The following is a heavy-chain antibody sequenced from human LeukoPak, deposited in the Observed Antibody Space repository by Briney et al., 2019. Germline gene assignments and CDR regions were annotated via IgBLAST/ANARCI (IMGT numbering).Heavy chain of an antibody. D-gene: IGHD6-19*01. J-gene: IGHJ5*02. CDR1: GGSFSGYY. Sequence: SETLSLTCAVYGGSFSGYYWSWIRQPPGKGLEWIGEINHSGSTNYNPSLKSRVTISVDTSKNQFSLKLSSVTAADTAVYYCARGPSRLGYSSGWYVGEGFDPWGQETLVTVSS. CDR2: INHSGST. CDR3: ARGPSRLGYSSGWYVGEGFDP. V-gene: IGHV4-34*01.